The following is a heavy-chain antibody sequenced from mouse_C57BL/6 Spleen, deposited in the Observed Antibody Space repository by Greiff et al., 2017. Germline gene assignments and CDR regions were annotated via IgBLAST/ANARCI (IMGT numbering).Heavy chain of an antibody. V-gene: IGHV1-64*01. CDR2: IHPNSGST. D-gene: IGHD2-5*01. CDR3: ARESNYVHYYANDY. J-gene: IGHJ4*01. CDR1: GYTFTSYW. Sequence: VQLQQPGAELVKPGASVKLSCKASGYTFTSYWMHWVKQRPGQGLEWIGMIHPNSGSTNDNEKFKSKATLTVDKSSSTAYMQLSSLTSKYAAVNYGARESNYVHYYANDYWGQGTSVTVSS.